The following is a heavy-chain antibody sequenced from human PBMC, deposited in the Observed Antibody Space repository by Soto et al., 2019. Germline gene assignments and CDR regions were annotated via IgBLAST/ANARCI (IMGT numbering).Heavy chain of an antibody. CDR3: AKLGATSSTIY. CDR2: ISADGVGT. V-gene: IGHV3-23*01. CDR1: GFTFSQYA. Sequence: GGSLRLSCAVSGFTFSQYAMIWVRQAPGKGLEWVSSISADGVGTYYADSVRGRFTISRDNSRNTLYPQMNSLRADDTAVYHCAKLGATSSTIYWGQGTLVTVSS. D-gene: IGHD1-26*01. J-gene: IGHJ1*01.